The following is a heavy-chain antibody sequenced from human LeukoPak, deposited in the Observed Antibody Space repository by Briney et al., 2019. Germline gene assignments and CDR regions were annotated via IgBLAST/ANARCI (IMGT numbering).Heavy chain of an antibody. V-gene: IGHV6-1*01. CDR2: TYYRSKWYS. CDR3: ARGQTHSGRNFYY. Sequence: SQTLSLTSAIPRDSLSITTAASNWIRQSPSRGLEWLGRTYYRSKWYSDFAEYVKSRITIDPDTSKNQFSLQLNSVTPDDTPACFCARGQTHSGRNFYYWGQGTLVTVSS. J-gene: IGHJ4*02. D-gene: IGHD5-12*01. CDR1: RDSLSITTAA.